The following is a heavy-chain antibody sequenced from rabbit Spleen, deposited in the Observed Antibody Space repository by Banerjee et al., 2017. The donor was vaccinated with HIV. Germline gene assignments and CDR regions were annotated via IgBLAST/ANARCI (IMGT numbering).Heavy chain of an antibody. Sequence: QEQLEESGGDLVKPGASLTLTCKASGIDFSGYWVCWVRQAPGRGLEWITCIDLITSKTHYASWVNGRFTISKTSSTTVTLQMTSLTAADTATYFCTRAYSLWGPGTLVTVS. CDR2: IDLITSKT. CDR3: TRAYSL. V-gene: IGHV1S45*01. CDR1: GIDFSGYW. J-gene: IGHJ6*01.